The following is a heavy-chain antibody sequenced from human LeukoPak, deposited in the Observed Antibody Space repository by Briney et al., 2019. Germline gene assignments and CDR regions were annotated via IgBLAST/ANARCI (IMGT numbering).Heavy chain of an antibody. D-gene: IGHD1-26*01. J-gene: IGHJ4*02. CDR2: IYTGGST. CDR3: ASSVRGATEYYFDY. V-gene: IGHV3-53*01. Sequence: GGSLRLSCAASGFTVSSNYISWVRQAPGKGLEWVAVIYTGGSTYYADSVKGRFTISRDNSKNTLYLQMNSLRAEDTAVYYCASSVRGATEYYFDYWGQGTLVTVSS. CDR1: GFTVSSNY.